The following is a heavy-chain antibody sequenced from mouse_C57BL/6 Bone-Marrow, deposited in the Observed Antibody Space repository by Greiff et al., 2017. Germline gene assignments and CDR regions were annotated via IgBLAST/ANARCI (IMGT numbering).Heavy chain of an antibody. CDR3: TRDRCTTTLGAMDY. CDR1: GFTFSSYA. D-gene: IGHD1-1*01. J-gene: IGHJ4*01. V-gene: IGHV5-9-1*02. CDR2: ISSGGDYI. Sequence: EVQVVESGEGLVKPGGSLKLSCAASGFTFSSYAMSWVRQTPEKRLEWVAYISSGGDYIYYADTVKGRFTISRDNARNTLYLQMSSLKSEDTAMYYCTRDRCTTTLGAMDYWGQGTSVTVSS.